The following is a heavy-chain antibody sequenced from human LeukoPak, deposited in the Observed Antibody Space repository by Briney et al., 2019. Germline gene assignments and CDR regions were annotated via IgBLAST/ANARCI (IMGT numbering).Heavy chain of an antibody. J-gene: IGHJ5*02. V-gene: IGHV4-59*11. CDR1: GGSISSHY. CDR3: ARDRWFDP. CDR2: IYNSGST. Sequence: SETLSLTCTVSGGSISSHYWSWIRQPPGKGLEWIGYIYNSGSTNYNPSLKSRVTISADTSKNQFSLKLSSVTAADTAVYYCARDRWFDPWGQGTLVTVSS.